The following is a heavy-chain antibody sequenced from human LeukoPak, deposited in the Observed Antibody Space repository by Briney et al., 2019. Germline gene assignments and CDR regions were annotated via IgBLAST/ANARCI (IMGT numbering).Heavy chain of an antibody. Sequence: GGSLRLSCAASGLTFSDYWMHWVRQAPGKGPVWVSHISTDGSSTTYADSVRGRFIISRDNARNTLYLQMNSLRVGDTAVYYCATSPIFSNDWGQGTLVTVSS. V-gene: IGHV3-74*01. CDR3: ATSPIFSND. CDR2: ISTDGSST. D-gene: IGHD3-3*01. J-gene: IGHJ4*02. CDR1: GLTFSDYW.